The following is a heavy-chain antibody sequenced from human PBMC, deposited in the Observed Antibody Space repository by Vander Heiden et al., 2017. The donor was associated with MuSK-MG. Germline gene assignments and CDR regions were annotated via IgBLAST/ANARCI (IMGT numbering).Heavy chain of an antibody. V-gene: IGHV1-8*01. J-gene: IGHJ5*02. Sequence: QVQLVQSGAEVKKPGASVKVSCKASGYTFTGYDINWVRQATGQGLEWMGWMKPNSGNTDYAQKFQGRVTMTTNTSISKAYMELSSLRSEDTAVYYCATDIAALGTCESWGQGTRVTVSS. CDR1: GYTFTGYD. D-gene: IGHD6-13*01. CDR2: MKPNSGNT. CDR3: ATDIAALGTCES.